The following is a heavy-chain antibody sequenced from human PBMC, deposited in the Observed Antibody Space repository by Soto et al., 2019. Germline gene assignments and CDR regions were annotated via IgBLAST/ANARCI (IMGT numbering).Heavy chain of an antibody. CDR2: IDSGHDK. V-gene: IGHV2-5*02. J-gene: IGHJ4*02. CDR3: THRRPFDWFLYEDY. Sequence: QITLKESGPTLVRPTQTLTLTCSFSGFSLNTSGLGVAWVRQSPGKALEWLAFIDSGHDKLYSPSLKTRLTIPQNTSKTQVFLTMTTVDPVDTTTSLSTHRRPFDWFLYEDYLCQVTLITV. CDR1: GFSLNTSGLG. D-gene: IGHD3-9*01.